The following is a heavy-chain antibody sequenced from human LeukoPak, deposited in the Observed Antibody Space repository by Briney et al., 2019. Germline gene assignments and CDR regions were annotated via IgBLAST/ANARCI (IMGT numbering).Heavy chain of an antibody. D-gene: IGHD6-19*01. Sequence: PGGSLRLSCAASGFTFSSYWMSWVRQAPGKGLEWVSSISGSSSYIYYADSVRGRFTISRDNAKNSLYLQMNSLGAEDTAVYYCARDIRRLAGTRDAFDIWGQGTMVTVSS. CDR3: ARDIRRLAGTRDAFDI. CDR1: GFTFSSYW. V-gene: IGHV3-21*06. J-gene: IGHJ3*02. CDR2: ISGSSSYI.